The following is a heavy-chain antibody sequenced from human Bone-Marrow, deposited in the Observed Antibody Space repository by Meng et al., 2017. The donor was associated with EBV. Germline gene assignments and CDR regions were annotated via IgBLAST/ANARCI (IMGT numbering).Heavy chain of an antibody. CDR2: LIPMSGAP. Sequence: VQSGGEVKKPGSSGKVSCWTSGGTFNSDAGSWVRQAPGQGLEWMGGLIPMSGAPHYAQKFQGRVTITADESTSTHYMDLSNLRSDDTAMYYCASESGRGFTPDYWGQGTLVTVSS. CDR1: GGTFNSDA. J-gene: IGHJ4*02. CDR3: ASESGRGFTPDY. V-gene: IGHV1-69*01. D-gene: IGHD3-10*01.